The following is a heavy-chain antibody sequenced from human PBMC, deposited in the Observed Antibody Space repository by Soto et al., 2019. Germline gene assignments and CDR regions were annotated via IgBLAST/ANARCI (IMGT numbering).Heavy chain of an antibody. CDR1: GFSFSHYW. CDR3: ADSWLPTSY. D-gene: IGHD3-10*01. CDR2: ISPDGRTT. Sequence: LRLSCAASGFSFSHYWMHWVRQAPGTGLVWVSRISPDGRTTTYADSVKGRFTISRDNAKSTLYLQMNSLSVEDGAVYYCADSWLPTSYWGPGTLVTVSS. J-gene: IGHJ4*02. V-gene: IGHV3-74*01.